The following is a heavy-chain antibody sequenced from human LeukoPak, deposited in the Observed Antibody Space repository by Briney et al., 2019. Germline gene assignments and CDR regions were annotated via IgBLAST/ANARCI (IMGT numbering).Heavy chain of an antibody. D-gene: IGHD6-13*01. CDR1: GGSISSTNW. CDR2: IYHSGST. Sequence: SETLSLTCAVSGGSISSTNWWSWVRQPPGKGLEWIGEIYHSGSTNYNPSLKSRVTISVDKSKNQFSLKLTYVTAADTAVYYCATWIAAAIDYWGQGTLVTVSS. J-gene: IGHJ4*02. CDR3: ATWIAAAIDY. V-gene: IGHV4-4*02.